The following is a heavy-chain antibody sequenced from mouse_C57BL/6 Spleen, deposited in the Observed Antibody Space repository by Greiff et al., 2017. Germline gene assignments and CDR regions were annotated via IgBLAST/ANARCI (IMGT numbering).Heavy chain of an antibody. CDR1: GFTFSSYG. CDR3: ARHDGNLPHFDY. CDR2: ISSGGSYT. Sequence: EVHLVESGGDLVKPGGSLKLSCAASGFTFSSYGMSWVRQTPDKRLEWVATISSGGSYTYYPDSVKGRFTISRDNAKNTLYLQMSSLKSEDTAMYYCARHDGNLPHFDYWGQGTTLTVSS. V-gene: IGHV5-6*01. J-gene: IGHJ2*01. D-gene: IGHD2-1*01.